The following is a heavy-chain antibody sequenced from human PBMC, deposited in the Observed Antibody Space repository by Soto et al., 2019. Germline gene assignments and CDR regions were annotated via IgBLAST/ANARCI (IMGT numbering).Heavy chain of an antibody. J-gene: IGHJ4*02. D-gene: IGHD5-18*01. V-gene: IGHV3-48*03. CDR1: GFTFSSYE. CDR3: ARDAVSYGYDY. CDR2: ISSSGSTI. Sequence: GGSLRLSCSASGFTFSSYEMNWVRQAPGKGLEWVSYISSSGSTIYYADSVKGRFTISRDNAKNSLYLQMNSLRAEETAGYFCARDAVSYGYDYWGKRTRVTVSS.